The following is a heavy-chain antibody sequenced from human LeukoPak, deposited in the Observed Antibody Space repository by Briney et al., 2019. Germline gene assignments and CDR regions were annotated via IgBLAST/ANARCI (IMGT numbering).Heavy chain of an antibody. CDR1: GYTFTGYY. CDR3: ARPSDRYYYYYMDV. V-gene: IGHV1-2*02. Sequence: GASVKVSCKASGYTFTGYYMHWVRQAPGQGLEWMGWINPNSGGTNYAQKFQGRVTMTRDTSISTAYMELSRLRSDDTAVYYCARPSDRYYYYYMDVWGKGTTVTISS. CDR2: INPNSGGT. J-gene: IGHJ6*03.